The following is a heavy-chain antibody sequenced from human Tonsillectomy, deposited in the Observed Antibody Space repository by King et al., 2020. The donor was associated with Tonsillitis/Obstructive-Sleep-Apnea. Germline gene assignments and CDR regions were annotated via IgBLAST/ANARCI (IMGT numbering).Heavy chain of an antibody. J-gene: IGHJ6*03. V-gene: IGHV4-34*01. CDR1: GGSFSGYF. Sequence: VQLQQWGAGLLKPSETLSLTCAVYGGSFSGYFWSWIRQPPGKGLEWIGEINHSGSTNYNPSLKSRVTISVDTSKNQFSLKLSSMPAADTAVYYCAGHQSDFLDWLTPTSGYMDVWGKGTTVTVSS. CDR3: AGHQSDFLDWLTPTSGYMDV. D-gene: IGHD3-3*01. CDR2: INHSGST.